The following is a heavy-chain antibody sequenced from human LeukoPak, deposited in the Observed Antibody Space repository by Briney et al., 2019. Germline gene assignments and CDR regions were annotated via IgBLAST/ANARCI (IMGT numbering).Heavy chain of an antibody. CDR3: ARGAYVWGSYRYNELFDY. Sequence: PGGSLRLSCAASGFTFSSYSMNWVRQAPGKGLEWVSYISSSSTIYYADSVKGRFTISRDNAKNSLYLQMNSLRAEDTAVYYCARGAYVWGSYRYNELFDYWGQGTLVTVSS. CDR2: ISSSSTI. V-gene: IGHV3-48*01. CDR1: GFTFSSYS. D-gene: IGHD3-16*02. J-gene: IGHJ4*02.